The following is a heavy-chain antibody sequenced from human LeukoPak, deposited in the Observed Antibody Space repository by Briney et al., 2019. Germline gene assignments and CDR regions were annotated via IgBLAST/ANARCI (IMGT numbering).Heavy chain of an antibody. CDR1: GCTFTGHY. J-gene: IGHJ4*02. D-gene: IGHD3-22*01. V-gene: IGHV1-2*02. Sequence: GASVTVSCKATGCTFTGHYRHWVGQARAPGREWMGLIYPNSGGTNYAQKFQGRVTMTRDTSISTAYMELSRPRSDDTAVYYCARGIALYYYDSSGYYGYWGQGTLVTVSS. CDR2: IYPNSGGT. CDR3: ARGIALYYYDSSGYYGY.